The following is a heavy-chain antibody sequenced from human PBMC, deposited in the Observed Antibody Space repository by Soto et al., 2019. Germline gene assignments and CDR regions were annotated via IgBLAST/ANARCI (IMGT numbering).Heavy chain of an antibody. D-gene: IGHD3-3*01. J-gene: IGHJ5*02. V-gene: IGHV4-4*07. CDR1: VVTISGYY. CDR3: ARGKRFYDWFDP. CDR2: IYSSGNT. Sequence: SETLSLTCSFSVVTISGYYWTWIRHPAGKGLEWIGRIYSSGNTKYNPSLQSRVTMSLDTSNNQFSLRLTSVTAADTAVYYCARGKRFYDWFDPWGQGTLVIVSS.